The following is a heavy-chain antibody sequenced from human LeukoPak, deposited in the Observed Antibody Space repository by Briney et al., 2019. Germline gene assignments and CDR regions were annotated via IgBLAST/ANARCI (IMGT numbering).Heavy chain of an antibody. J-gene: IGHJ4*02. CDR3: ARGGDSYGWNY. Sequence: SETLSLTCAVYGGSFSGYYWSWIRQPPGKGLEWIGEINHSGSTNYNPSLKSRVTISVDTSKNQFSLKLSSVTAADTAVYYCARGGDSYGWNYWGQGTLVTVSS. CDR2: INHSGST. V-gene: IGHV4-34*01. CDR1: GGSFSGYY. D-gene: IGHD5-18*01.